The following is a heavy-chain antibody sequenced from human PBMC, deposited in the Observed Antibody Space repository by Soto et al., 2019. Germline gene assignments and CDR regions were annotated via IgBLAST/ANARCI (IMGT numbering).Heavy chain of an antibody. CDR2: ISAYNGNT. CDR1: GYTFTSYG. V-gene: IGHV1-18*04. Sequence: ASVKVSCKASGYTFTSYGISWVRQAPGQGLEWMGWISAYNGNTNYAQKLQGRVTMTADTSTTTAYMEPRSLRSDDTAVYYCARVVPGAEAWFGPWGQGTLVTVSS. CDR3: ARVVPGAEAWFGP. D-gene: IGHD2-2*01. J-gene: IGHJ5*02.